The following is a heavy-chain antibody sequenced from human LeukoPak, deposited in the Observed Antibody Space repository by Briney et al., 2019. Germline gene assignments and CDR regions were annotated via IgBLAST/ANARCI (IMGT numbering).Heavy chain of an antibody. D-gene: IGHD4-23*01. CDR2: IFDGKTI. V-gene: IGHV4-34*12. CDR3: ASGAWAARLNS. CDR1: GESLNYYY. Sequence: SETLSLTCAVYGESLNYYYWIWIRQSPGKGLEWIGDIFDGKTINYNPSLKSRVTISAATSSQQFSLNLKSVTAADTAVYFCASGAWAARLNSWAQGALVIVSS. J-gene: IGHJ1*01.